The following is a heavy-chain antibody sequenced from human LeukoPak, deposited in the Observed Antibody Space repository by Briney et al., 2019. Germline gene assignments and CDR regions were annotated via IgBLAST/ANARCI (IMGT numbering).Heavy chain of an antibody. Sequence: PSETLSLTCTVSGGSLSSYYWSWIRQPPGKGLEWIGYIYYSGSTNYNPSLKSRVTISVDTSKNQFSLKLSSVTAADTAVYYCARGRFGPYYMDVWGKGTTVTVSS. CDR2: IYYSGST. CDR1: GGSLSSYY. CDR3: ARGRFGPYYMDV. V-gene: IGHV4-59*01. D-gene: IGHD3-16*01. J-gene: IGHJ6*03.